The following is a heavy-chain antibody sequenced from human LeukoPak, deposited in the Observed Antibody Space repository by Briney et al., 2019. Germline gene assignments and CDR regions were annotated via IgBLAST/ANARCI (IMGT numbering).Heavy chain of an antibody. CDR1: GFTFSSYE. J-gene: IGHJ4*02. D-gene: IGHD6-13*01. CDR3: ARDYRYGYPSSWYHLVQIDL. CDR2: ISSSGSTI. Sequence: GGSLRLSCAASGFTFSSYEMNWVRQAPGKGLEWVSYISSSGSTIYYADSVKGRFTLSRDNAKNSLYLQMNSLRAEDTAVYYCARDYRYGYPSSWYHLVQIDLWGQGILVTVSS. V-gene: IGHV3-48*03.